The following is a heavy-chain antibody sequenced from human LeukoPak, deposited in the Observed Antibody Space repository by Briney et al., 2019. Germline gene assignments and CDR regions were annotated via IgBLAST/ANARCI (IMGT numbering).Heavy chain of an antibody. V-gene: IGHV1-69*13. CDR3: ARDNGNYDYVWGSYRYGLFDY. CDR2: IIPIFGTA. D-gene: IGHD3-16*02. Sequence: ASVKVSCKASGYTFTSYGISWVRQAPGQGLEWMGGIIPIFGTANYAQKFQGRVTITADESTNTAYMELSSLRSEDTAVYYCARDNGNYDYVWGSYRYGLFDYWGQGTLVTVSS. CDR1: GYTFTSYG. J-gene: IGHJ4*02.